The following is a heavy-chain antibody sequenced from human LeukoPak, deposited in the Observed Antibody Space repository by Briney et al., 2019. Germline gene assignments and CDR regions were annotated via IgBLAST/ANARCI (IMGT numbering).Heavy chain of an antibody. J-gene: IGHJ4*02. V-gene: IGHV4-39*07. Sequence: SETLSLTCTVSGDSISSSSHYWGWIRQPPGKGLEWIGSIYYSGGTYYNPSLKTRVMISVDTSKNQFSLKVSSVTAADTAVYYCARYRIVVTGENFDFWGQGILVTVSS. CDR1: GDSISSSSHY. CDR3: ARYRIVVTGENFDF. CDR2: IYYSGGT. D-gene: IGHD6-19*01.